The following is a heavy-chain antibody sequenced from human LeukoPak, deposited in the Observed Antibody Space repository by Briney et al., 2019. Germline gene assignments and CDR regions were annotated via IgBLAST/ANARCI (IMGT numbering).Heavy chain of an antibody. V-gene: IGHV2-5*01. Sequence: SGPTLVNPTQTLTLTCTFSGFSLRTRGGGVGWMRQLPGKALEWLTHIYWNDDKRYSPSLKSRLTITKDTSKSQVVLTMTNMDPVDTATYYCAHTLHATYSSGCHFDYWGQGTLVTVSS. CDR3: AHTLHATYSSGCHFDY. CDR1: GFSLRTRGGG. CDR2: IYWNDDK. J-gene: IGHJ4*02. D-gene: IGHD6-19*01.